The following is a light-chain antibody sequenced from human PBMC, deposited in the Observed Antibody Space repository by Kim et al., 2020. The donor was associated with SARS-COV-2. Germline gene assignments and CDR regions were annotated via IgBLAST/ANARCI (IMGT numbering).Light chain of an antibody. CDR2: KAS. CDR1: QSISSW. CDR3: QQYNSYSPYT. Sequence: DIQMTQSPSTLSASVGDRVTITCRASQSISSWLAWYQQKPGKAPKLLIYKASSLESGVPSRFSGSGSGTEFTLTISSLHPDDFATYYCQQYNSYSPYTFGQGTKLEI. J-gene: IGKJ2*01. V-gene: IGKV1-5*03.